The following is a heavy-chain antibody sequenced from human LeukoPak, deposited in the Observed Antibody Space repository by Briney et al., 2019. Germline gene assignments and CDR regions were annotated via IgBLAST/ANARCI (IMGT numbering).Heavy chain of an antibody. CDR2: IYYSGST. CDR1: GGSISSSSYY. Sequence: SETLSLTCTVSGGSISSSSYYWGWIRQPPGKGLEWIGSIYYSGSTYYNPSLKSRVTISVDTSKNQFSLKLSSVTAADTAVYYCARRTTPNDAFDIWGQGTMVTVSS. CDR3: ARRTTPNDAFDI. J-gene: IGHJ3*02. V-gene: IGHV4-39*01. D-gene: IGHD4-11*01.